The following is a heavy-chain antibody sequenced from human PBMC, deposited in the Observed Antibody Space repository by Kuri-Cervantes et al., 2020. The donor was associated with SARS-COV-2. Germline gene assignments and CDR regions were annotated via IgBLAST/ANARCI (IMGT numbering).Heavy chain of an antibody. Sequence: LRLSCTVSGDPTGVGSYHWSWIRQPAGKGLEWIGRVWTSGATFYNPSLTGRVTISINMANLQFSMEMTSLTAADTAIYYCARETRTGEFDSWGQGSLVTVSS. V-gene: IGHV4-61*02. CDR2: VWTSGAT. CDR3: ARETRTGEFDS. D-gene: IGHD1-1*01. J-gene: IGHJ4*02. CDR1: GDPTGVGSYH.